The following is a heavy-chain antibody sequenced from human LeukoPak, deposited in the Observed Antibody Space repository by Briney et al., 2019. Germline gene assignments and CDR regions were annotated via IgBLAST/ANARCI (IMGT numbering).Heavy chain of an antibody. CDR2: IDTNGRTT. D-gene: IGHD6-13*01. Sequence: GGSLRLSCAASSFAFSRYWLHWVRQAPGKGLDWVSRIDTNGRTTNYADSVKGRFTISRDNAKNTLFLEMRSLRAEDTAVYYCARDLAGADDYWGQGTLVTVSS. CDR3: ARDLAGADDY. CDR1: SFAFSRYW. J-gene: IGHJ4*02. V-gene: IGHV3-74*01.